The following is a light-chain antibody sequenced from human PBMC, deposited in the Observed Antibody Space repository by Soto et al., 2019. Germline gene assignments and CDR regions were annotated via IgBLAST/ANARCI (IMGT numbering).Light chain of an antibody. CDR1: QDISNY. CDR3: QQYDNLPT. CDR2: DAS. Sequence: DIQMTQSPSSLSASVGDRVTITCQASQDISNYLNWYQQKPGKAPKLLIYDASNLETGVPSRFSGSGSGTDFTFTISSLQPVDIATYYCQQYDNLPTFGGGTKVEIK. J-gene: IGKJ4*01. V-gene: IGKV1-33*01.